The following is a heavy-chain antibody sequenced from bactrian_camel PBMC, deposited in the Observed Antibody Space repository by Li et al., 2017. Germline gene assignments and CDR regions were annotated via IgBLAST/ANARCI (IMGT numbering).Heavy chain of an antibody. Sequence: QVQLVESGGGSVQPGGSLRLSCAASGFIFSSYWMYWVRQAPGKGLEWVSAIHTGGGVTHYAEPMKGRFTISRDNAKNTVHLQLNSLKTEDTAMYYCTTGESNWVRVKEINYWGQGTQVTVS. D-gene: IGHD8*01. J-gene: IGHJ4*01. CDR3: TTGESNWVRVKEINY. CDR2: IHTGGGVT. CDR1: GFIFSSYW. V-gene: IGHV3S1*01.